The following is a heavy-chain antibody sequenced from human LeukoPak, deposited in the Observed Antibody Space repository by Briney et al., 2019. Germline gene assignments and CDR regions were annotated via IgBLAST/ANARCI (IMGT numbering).Heavy chain of an antibody. Sequence: PGGSLRLSCAASGFTFSSYSMNWVRQAPGPGLEWVSSISSSSSYIYYADSVKGRFTISRDNAKNSLYLQMNSLRAEDTAVYYCARALFGVVVPAAPFDPWGQGTLVTVSS. CDR1: GFTFSSYS. CDR3: ARALFGVVVPAAPFDP. V-gene: IGHV3-21*01. D-gene: IGHD2-2*01. CDR2: ISSSSSYI. J-gene: IGHJ5*02.